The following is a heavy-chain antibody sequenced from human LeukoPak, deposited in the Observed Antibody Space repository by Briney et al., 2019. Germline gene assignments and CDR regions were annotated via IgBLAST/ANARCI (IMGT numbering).Heavy chain of an antibody. V-gene: IGHV3-23*01. CDR2: ISGSGGST. CDR3: AKVGKRHSYCYYMDV. J-gene: IGHJ6*03. Sequence: GGSLRLSCAASGFTFSSYAMSWVRQAPGKGLEWVSAISGSGGSTYYADSVKGRFTISRDNSKNTLYLQMNSLRAEDTAVYYCAKVGKRHSYCYYMDVWGKGTTVTVSS. D-gene: IGHD1-26*01. CDR1: GFTFSSYA.